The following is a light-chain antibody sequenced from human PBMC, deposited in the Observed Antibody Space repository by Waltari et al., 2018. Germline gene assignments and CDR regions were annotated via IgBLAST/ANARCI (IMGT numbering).Light chain of an antibody. V-gene: IGKV4-1*01. J-gene: IGKJ2*01. CDR3: QQYYSTPPMYT. CDR2: WAS. Sequence: DIVMTQSPDSLAVSLGERATINCKSSQSVLYSSNNKNYLAWYQQKPGQPPKLLIYWASTRESGVPDRFSGSGSGTDFTLTNSSLQAEDVAVHYCQQYYSTPPMYTFGQGTKLEIK. CDR1: QSVLYSSNNKNY.